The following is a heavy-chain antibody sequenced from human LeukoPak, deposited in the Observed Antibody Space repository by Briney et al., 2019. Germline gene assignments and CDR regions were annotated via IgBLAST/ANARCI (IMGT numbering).Heavy chain of an antibody. CDR3: AKVASLCTSTSCVRGGFDY. Sequence: AGGSLRLSCAASGFTFSSYAMSWVRQAPGKGLEWVSAISGSGGSTYYADSVKGRFTISRDNSKNTLYLQMNSLRAEDTAVYYCAKVASLCTSTSCVRGGFDYWGQGTLVTVSS. D-gene: IGHD2-2*01. CDR2: ISGSGGST. V-gene: IGHV3-23*01. J-gene: IGHJ4*02. CDR1: GFTFSSYA.